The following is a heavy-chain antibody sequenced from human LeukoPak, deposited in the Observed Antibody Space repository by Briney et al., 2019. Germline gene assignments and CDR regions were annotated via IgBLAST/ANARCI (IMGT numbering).Heavy chain of an antibody. CDR1: GFSIGSNYY. D-gene: IGHD5-18*01. V-gene: IGHV4-38-2*01. J-gene: IGHJ4*02. CDR2: MYHRGST. CDR3: ARACLPDTGLTPFDF. Sequence: KPSETLSLTCAVSGFSIGSNYYWGWIRQPPGKGLEWIATMYHRGSTYYNPSLKSRVTISVDTSKNQFSLKLTSVTTADTAVYYCARACLPDTGLTPFDFWGQGTLVTVSS.